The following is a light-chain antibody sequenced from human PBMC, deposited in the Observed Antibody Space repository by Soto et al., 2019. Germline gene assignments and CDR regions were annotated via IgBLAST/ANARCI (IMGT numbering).Light chain of an antibody. CDR3: AAWDDSLSCFVV. CDR2: RNN. CDR1: SSNIGSNY. Sequence: QSVLTQPPSASGTPGQRVTISCSGSSSNIGSNYVYWYQQLPGTAPKLLIYRNNQGPSGVPDRFSGSKSGTSASLAISGLRSEDEADYYCAAWDDSLSCFVVFGGGTKLTVL. V-gene: IGLV1-47*01. J-gene: IGLJ2*01.